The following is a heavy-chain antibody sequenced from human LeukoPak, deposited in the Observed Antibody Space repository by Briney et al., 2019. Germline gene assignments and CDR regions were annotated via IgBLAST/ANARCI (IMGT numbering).Heavy chain of an antibody. D-gene: IGHD5-24*01. Sequence: PGGSLRLSCSASGFTFSISAMHWVRQAPGKGLQYVSVIGGDEVTTSYADSVKGRFTISRDNSKNTVYLQMSSLRAEDTAVYYCVGDGRDGYNIYFHHWGQGTLVTVSS. CDR3: VGDGRDGYNIYFHH. CDR2: IGGDEVTT. V-gene: IGHV3-64D*06. CDR1: GFTFSISA. J-gene: IGHJ1*01.